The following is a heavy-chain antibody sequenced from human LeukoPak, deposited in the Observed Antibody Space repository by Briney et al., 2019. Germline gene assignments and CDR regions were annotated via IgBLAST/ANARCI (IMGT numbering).Heavy chain of an antibody. CDR1: GYTFINYG. CDR3: ARDLVYGSGSYGFDY. D-gene: IGHD3-10*01. V-gene: IGHV1-18*01. Sequence: ASVKVSCKASGYTFINYGITWVRQAPGQGLEWMGWISAYNGNTNYAQKLQGRVTMTTDPSTSTAYMELRSLRSDDTAVYYCARDLVYGSGSYGFDYWGQGTLVTVSS. CDR2: ISAYNGNT. J-gene: IGHJ4*02.